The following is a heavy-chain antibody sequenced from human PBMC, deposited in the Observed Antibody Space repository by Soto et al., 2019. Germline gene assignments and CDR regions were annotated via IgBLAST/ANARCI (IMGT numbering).Heavy chain of an antibody. CDR3: AHRQDSSSWLDY. CDR2: IYWNDDK. J-gene: IGHJ4*02. CDR1: GFSLSTIGVG. V-gene: IGHV2-5*01. D-gene: IGHD6-13*01. Sequence: SGPTLVTPPQTLTLRFTFSGFSLSTIGVGVGWLLQPPGKALEWLALIYWNDDKRYSPSLKSRLTITKDTSKNQVVLTMTNMDPVDTATYYCAHRQDSSSWLDYWGQGTLVTVSS.